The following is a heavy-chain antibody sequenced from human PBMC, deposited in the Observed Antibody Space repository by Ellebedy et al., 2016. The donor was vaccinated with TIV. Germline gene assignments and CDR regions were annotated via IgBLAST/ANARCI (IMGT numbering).Heavy chain of an antibody. D-gene: IGHD3-16*02. CDR3: ARCYTGTNWFDP. V-gene: IGHV4-39*01. Sequence: MPSETLSLTCTVSGGSISSSSYYWGWIRQPPGKGLEWIGSIYYGGSTYYNPSLKSRVTISVDTSKNQFSLKLSSVTAADTAIYYCARCYTGTNWFDPWGQGTLVTVSS. J-gene: IGHJ5*02. CDR2: IYYGGST. CDR1: GGSISSSSYY.